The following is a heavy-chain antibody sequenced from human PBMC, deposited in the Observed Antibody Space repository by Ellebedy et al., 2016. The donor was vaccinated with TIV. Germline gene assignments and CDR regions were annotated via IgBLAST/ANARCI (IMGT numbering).Heavy chain of an antibody. CDR1: GFAISGYE. V-gene: IGHV3-21*01. Sequence: GGSLRLXCITSGFAISGYEMSWVRLAPGKGLEWVASISYDSSHAYYAGSVRGRFTISRDNAKDSVFLEMNSLRAEDTAVYYCARDSASHLRFSYTDYWGRGTLIAVSS. CDR3: ARDSASHLRFSYTDY. J-gene: IGHJ4*02. D-gene: IGHD4-11*01. CDR2: ISYDSSHA.